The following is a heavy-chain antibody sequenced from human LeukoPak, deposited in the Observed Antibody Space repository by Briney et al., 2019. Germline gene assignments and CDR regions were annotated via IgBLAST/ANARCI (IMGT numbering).Heavy chain of an antibody. CDR3: ARDLAPGIAVAGPPAPNKYNWFDP. CDR1: GYTFTSYA. Sequence: ASVKVSCKASGYTFTSYAMHWVRQAPGQRLEWMGWINAGNGNTKYSQKFQGRATITRDTSASTAYMELSSLRSEDTAVYYCARDLAPGIAVAGPPAPNKYNWFDPWGQGTLVTVSS. J-gene: IGHJ5*02. V-gene: IGHV1-3*01. CDR2: INAGNGNT. D-gene: IGHD6-19*01.